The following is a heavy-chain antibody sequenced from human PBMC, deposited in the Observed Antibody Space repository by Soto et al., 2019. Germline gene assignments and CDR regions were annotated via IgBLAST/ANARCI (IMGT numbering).Heavy chain of an antibody. D-gene: IGHD6-13*01. CDR3: ARDLVAAAADY. CDR2: ISSSGGST. CDR1: GFTFGSYE. V-gene: IGHV3-48*03. Sequence: PGGSLRLSCAASGFTFGSYEMNWVRQAPGKGLEWVSYISSSGGSTYYADSVKGRFTISRDNAKNSVYLQMNSLRAEDTAVYYCARDLVAAAADYWGQGTLVNVSS. J-gene: IGHJ4*02.